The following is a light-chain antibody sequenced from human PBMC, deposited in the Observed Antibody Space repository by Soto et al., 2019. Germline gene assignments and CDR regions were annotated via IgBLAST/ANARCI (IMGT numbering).Light chain of an antibody. Sequence: QSVLTQPPSVSGAPGQRVTISCTGSSSNIGAGYDVHWYQQLPGTAPKLLIRVNTHRPSGVSDRFSGSKSGTSASLAITGLQAEDDADYYCQSYDTSLSGSVFGGGTQLTVL. CDR1: SSNIGAGYD. J-gene: IGLJ7*01. CDR2: VNT. V-gene: IGLV1-40*01. CDR3: QSYDTSLSGSV.